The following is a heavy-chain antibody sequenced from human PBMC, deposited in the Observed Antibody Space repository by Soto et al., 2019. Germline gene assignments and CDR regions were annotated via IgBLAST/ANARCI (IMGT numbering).Heavy chain of an antibody. D-gene: IGHD4-17*01. V-gene: IGHV5-51*01. CDR3: VRHYKPPLNDYDDYRWVDY. J-gene: IGHJ4*02. CDR1: GYSFPTHW. Sequence: GESLKISCKGSGYSFPTHWIAWVRQMPGKGLEWMGIIYPDDSDTRYSPSFQGQVTISADKSISTTYLQWSSLKASDTAMYYYVRHYKPPLNDYDDYRWVDYWGQGTLVTVSS. CDR2: IYPDDSDT.